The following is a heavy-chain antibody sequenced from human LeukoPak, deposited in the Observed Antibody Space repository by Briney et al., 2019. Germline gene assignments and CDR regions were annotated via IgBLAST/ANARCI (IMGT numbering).Heavy chain of an antibody. CDR3: AKDAHYYDILTGYPMT. CDR1: GFTFSSYA. J-gene: IGHJ5*02. V-gene: IGHV3-23*01. D-gene: IGHD3-9*01. CDR2: ISGSGGST. Sequence: GGSLRLSCAASGFTFSSYAMSWVRQAPGKGLEWVSAISGSGGSTYYADSVKGRFTISRDNSKNTLYLQMNSLRAEDTAVYYCAKDAHYYDILTGYPMTWGQGTLVTVSS.